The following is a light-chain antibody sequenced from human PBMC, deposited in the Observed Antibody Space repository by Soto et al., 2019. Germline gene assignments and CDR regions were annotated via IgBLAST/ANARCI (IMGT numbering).Light chain of an antibody. CDR1: QVVSTRH. CDR3: QQFGSSPYT. CDR2: ATS. V-gene: IGKV3-20*01. Sequence: TQAPADLSFFPRGKSPPSFRARQVVSTRHLAWYYQKPGQAPRPLIYATSRRATDIPDRFSGSGSGTDFTLTVSRLEPEDFAVFYCQQFGSSPYTFGQGTKLEIK. J-gene: IGKJ2*01.